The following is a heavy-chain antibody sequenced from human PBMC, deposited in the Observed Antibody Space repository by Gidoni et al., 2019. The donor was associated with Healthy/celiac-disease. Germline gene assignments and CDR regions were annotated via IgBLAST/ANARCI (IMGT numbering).Heavy chain of an antibody. CDR2: IRYDGSNN. CDR3: ARGVWSGYSYSFDY. V-gene: IGHV3-33*01. J-gene: IGHJ4*02. Sequence: QVQLVEYGGGVVQPGRSLRLSCAASGFTFSCYGMHWVRPAQGKGLEWVAVIRYDGSNNYYADSVKGRFTISRDNSKNTLYLQMDSLRAEDTAVYYCARGVWSGYSYSFDYWGQGTLVTVSS. D-gene: IGHD3-3*01. CDR1: GFTFSCYG.